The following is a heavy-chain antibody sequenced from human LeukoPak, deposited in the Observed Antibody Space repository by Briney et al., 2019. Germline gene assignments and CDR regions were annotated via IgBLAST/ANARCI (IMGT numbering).Heavy chain of an antibody. CDR1: GGSITGYY. Sequence: SETLSLTWTVSGGSITGYYWSWVRQPPGKGLEWIGYIHYSGSTNYNPSLKSRVTISLDTSKKQYSLKLNSVTAADTAVYYCASGYSSSWYYWGQGTLVTVSS. CDR2: IHYSGST. V-gene: IGHV4-59*08. D-gene: IGHD6-13*01. J-gene: IGHJ4*02. CDR3: ASGYSSSWYY.